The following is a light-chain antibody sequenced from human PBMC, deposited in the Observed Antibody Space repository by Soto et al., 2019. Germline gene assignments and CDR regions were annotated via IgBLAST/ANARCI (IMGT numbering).Light chain of an antibody. J-gene: IGKJ2*01. V-gene: IGKV3-15*01. CDR1: QSVSSD. CDR2: GAS. Sequence: EIVMTQSPATLSVSPGDRVTLSCRASQSVSSDLAWYQQRPGQAPRLLIYGASTRATGIPARFSGTGSGTEFTLTISSLQSEDVAIYSCQQYNNWPPYTFGQGTQLEIK. CDR3: QQYNNWPPYT.